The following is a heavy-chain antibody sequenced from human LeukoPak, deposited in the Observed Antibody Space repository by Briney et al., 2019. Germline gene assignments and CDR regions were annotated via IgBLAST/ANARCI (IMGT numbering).Heavy chain of an antibody. Sequence: SETLSLTCTVSGGSISYYYWSWIRQSPGKGLEWIGYIYYNRSTNYNPSLKSRVTISVDMSKNQFSLKVTSVTAADTAIYYCARKGGHFDYWGQGTLVTVSS. V-gene: IGHV4-59*01. CDR1: GGSISYYY. D-gene: IGHD2-15*01. J-gene: IGHJ4*02. CDR2: IYYNRST. CDR3: ARKGGHFDY.